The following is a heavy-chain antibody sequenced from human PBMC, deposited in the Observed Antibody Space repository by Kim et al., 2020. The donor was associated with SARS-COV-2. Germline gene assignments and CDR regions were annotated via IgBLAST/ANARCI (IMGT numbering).Heavy chain of an antibody. CDR3: VRDYIEYHLDS. V-gene: IGHV4-61*03. CDR2: IYYSGET. J-gene: IGHJ5*01. D-gene: IGHD2-2*02. CDR1: GVSVSDGSNY. Sequence: SETLSLTCTVSGVSVSDGSNYWTWIRKSPGKPLEWLGYIYYSGETHYNPSLRSRVATSMDKSNNHLSLNQRSMTDAETAVYFCVRDYIEYHLDSSG.